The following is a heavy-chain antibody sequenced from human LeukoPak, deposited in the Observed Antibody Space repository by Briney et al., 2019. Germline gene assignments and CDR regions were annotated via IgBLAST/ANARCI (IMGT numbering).Heavy chain of an antibody. D-gene: IGHD3-9*01. V-gene: IGHV4-4*07. Sequence: SETLSLTCTVSGGSTSSYYWSWIRQPAGKGLEWIGRIYTSGSTNYNPSLKSRVTMSVDTSKNQFSLKLSSVTAADTAVYYCARAGDILTGYYKGLEGAFDIWGQGTMVTVSS. CDR3: ARAGDILTGYYKGLEGAFDI. J-gene: IGHJ3*02. CDR2: IYTSGST. CDR1: GGSTSSYY.